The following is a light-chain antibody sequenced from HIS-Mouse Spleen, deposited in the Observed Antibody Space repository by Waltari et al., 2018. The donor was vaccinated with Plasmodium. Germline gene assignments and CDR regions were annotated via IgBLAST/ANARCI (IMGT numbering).Light chain of an antibody. J-gene: IGKJ1*01. V-gene: IGKV1-39*01. CDR2: AAS. CDR1: QSISSY. Sequence: DIQITQSPSSLSASVGYRVTITGRPSQSISSYLNWYQQKPGKAPKLLNYAASSLQSGVPSSVSGGGSETAFTLTIRRLQPEDFATYYCQRSYSTWTFGQGTKVEIK. CDR3: QRSYSTWT.